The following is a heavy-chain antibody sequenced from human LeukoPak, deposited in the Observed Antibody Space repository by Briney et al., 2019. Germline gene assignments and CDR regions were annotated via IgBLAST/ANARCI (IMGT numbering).Heavy chain of an antibody. J-gene: IGHJ5*02. CDR3: ARTIGYCSGGSCYLGWFDP. D-gene: IGHD2-15*01. V-gene: IGHV3-30-3*01. CDR1: GFTFSSYA. CDR2: ISYDGSNK. Sequence: PGGSLRLSCAASGFTFSSYAMHWVRQAPGKGLEWVAVISYDGSNKYYADSVKGRFTISRDNSKNTLYLQMNSLRAEDTAVYYCARTIGYCSGGSCYLGWFDPWGQGTLVTVSS.